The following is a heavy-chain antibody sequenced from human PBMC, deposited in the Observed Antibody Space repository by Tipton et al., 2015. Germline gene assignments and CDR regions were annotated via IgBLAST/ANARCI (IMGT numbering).Heavy chain of an antibody. CDR1: SGSISRSY. CDR2: ISYTDGA. D-gene: IGHD5-24*01. J-gene: IGHJ6*02. CDR3: ARDLEHGMDV. V-gene: IGHV4-59*01. Sequence: TLSLTCTVSSGSISRSYWSWIRQPPGKGLEWIGYISYTDGAHYNPALESRVTISVDTSKNQFSLTLNSVAAADTAVYYCARDLEHGMDVWGHGTTVTVSS.